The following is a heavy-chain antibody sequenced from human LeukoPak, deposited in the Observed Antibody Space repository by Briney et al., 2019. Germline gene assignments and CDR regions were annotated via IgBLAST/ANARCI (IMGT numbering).Heavy chain of an antibody. CDR1: GFPLSSYW. CDR2: IKQDGSEK. CDR3: ARGKEYRPVSGY. D-gene: IGHD1-14*01. Sequence: GGSLRLSCAASGFPLSSYWVRWVPQAPGKGLEWVANIKQDGSEKYYVDSVKGRFTISRDNAENSLYLQMNSLRAEDTAVYYCARGKEYRPVSGYWGQGTLVTVSS. V-gene: IGHV3-7*02. J-gene: IGHJ4*02.